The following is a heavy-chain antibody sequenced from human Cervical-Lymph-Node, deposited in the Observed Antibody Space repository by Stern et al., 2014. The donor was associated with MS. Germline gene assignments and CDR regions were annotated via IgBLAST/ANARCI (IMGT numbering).Heavy chain of an antibody. V-gene: IGHV1-46*01. CDR3: ARDMYYATSGSYYGFDY. Sequence: QVQLMQSGAEVKKPGASVKVSCKASGYTFTSYYIHWVRQAPGQGLEWMGIINPSGDSTTYSQKFQDRVTMTRDTSTSTLYMELSSLRSEDTAVYYCARDMYYATSGSYYGFDYWGQGTLVTVSS. D-gene: IGHD3-22*01. J-gene: IGHJ4*02. CDR2: INPSGDST. CDR1: GYTFTSYY.